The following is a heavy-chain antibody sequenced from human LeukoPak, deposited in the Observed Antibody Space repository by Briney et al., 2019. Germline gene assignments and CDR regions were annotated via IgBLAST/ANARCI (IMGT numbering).Heavy chain of an antibody. Sequence: SETLSLTCTISGDSIRSTTEYYWAWIRQSPGKGLEWIGSIDYSDAHYKPSLNGRATMSVDTSKTRFFLRLSSVTASDTAVYYCARLQSTGISGRGLMDVWGKGTKVIVSS. CDR1: GDSIRSTTEYY. CDR2: IDYSDA. CDR3: ARLQSTGISGRGLMDV. J-gene: IGHJ6*03. V-gene: IGHV4-39*01. D-gene: IGHD1-20*01.